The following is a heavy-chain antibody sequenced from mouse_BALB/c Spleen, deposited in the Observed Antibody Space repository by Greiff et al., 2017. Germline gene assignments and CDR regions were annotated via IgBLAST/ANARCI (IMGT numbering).Heavy chain of an antibody. Sequence: VQLQQSGAELVRSGASVKLSCTASGFNIKDYNMHWVKQRPEQGLEWIGWIEPENGDTEYAPKYQGKATMTADTSSNTAYLQLSSLTSEDTAVYYCNAYGNYNFDYWGQGTTLTVSS. V-gene: IGHV14-4*02. CDR1: GFNIKDYN. CDR3: NAYGNYNFDY. D-gene: IGHD2-10*02. CDR2: IEPENGDT. J-gene: IGHJ2*01.